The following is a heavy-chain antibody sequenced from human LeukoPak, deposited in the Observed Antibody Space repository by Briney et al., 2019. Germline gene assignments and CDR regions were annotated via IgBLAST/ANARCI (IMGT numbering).Heavy chain of an antibody. CDR3: ARAVLCYYYGMDA. Sequence: GGSLRLSCAASGFTFSSYEMNWDRQAPGKGLEWVSYISSSGGTIYYADSVKGRFTISRDNAKNSLYLQMNSLRAEDTAVYYCARAVLCYYYGMDAWGQGTTVTVSS. CDR2: ISSSGGTI. V-gene: IGHV3-48*03. CDR1: GFTFSSYE. J-gene: IGHJ6*02.